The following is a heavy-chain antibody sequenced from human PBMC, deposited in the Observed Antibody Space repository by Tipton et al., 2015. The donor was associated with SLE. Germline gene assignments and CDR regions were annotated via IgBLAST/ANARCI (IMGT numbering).Heavy chain of an antibody. D-gene: IGHD5-12*01. V-gene: IGHV4-61*02. Sequence: TLSLTCNVSGASISSGSYYWSWIRQPAGKGLEWIGRFYTRGSTNYNLSLKSRVIISVDTSKNQFSLKLSSVTAADTAVYYCARASGYDYLDYWGQGTPVTVSS. CDR2: FYTRGST. CDR1: GASISSGSYY. CDR3: ARASGYDYLDY. J-gene: IGHJ4*02.